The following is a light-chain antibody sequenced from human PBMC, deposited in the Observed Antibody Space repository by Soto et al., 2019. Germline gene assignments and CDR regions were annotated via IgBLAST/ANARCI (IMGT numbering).Light chain of an antibody. CDR1: SSDVGGYNY. J-gene: IGLJ2*01. CDR2: DGS. Sequence: QSALTQPASVSGSPGQSITISCTGTSSDVGGYNYVSWYQQHPGKAPKLMIYDGSNRPSGVSNRFSGSKSGNTASLTISGLQAEDEADYYCSSYTSSSTPVVFGGETKLTVL. V-gene: IGLV2-14*01. CDR3: SSYTSSSTPVV.